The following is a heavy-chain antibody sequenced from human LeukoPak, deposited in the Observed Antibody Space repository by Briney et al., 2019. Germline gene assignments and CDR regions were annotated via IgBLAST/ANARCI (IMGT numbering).Heavy chain of an antibody. CDR3: ARVGYYDFWSGYYEVYNWFDP. V-gene: IGHV3-30*03. CDR2: ISYDGSNK. Sequence: GGSLRLSCAASGFIFSSYGMHWVRQAPGKGLEWVAVISYDGSNKYYADSVKGRFTISRDNSKNTLYLQMNSLRAEDTAVYYCARVGYYDFWSGYYEVYNWFDPWGQGTLVTVSS. CDR1: GFIFSSYG. D-gene: IGHD3-3*01. J-gene: IGHJ5*02.